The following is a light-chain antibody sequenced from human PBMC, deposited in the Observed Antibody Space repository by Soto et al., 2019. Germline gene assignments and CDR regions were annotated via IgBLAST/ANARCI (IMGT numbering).Light chain of an antibody. CDR3: HQYDNFPKT. CDR1: QTLGRNY. V-gene: IGKV3-20*01. Sequence: ETVLTQSPGTLSMSPGETATLSCRASQTLGRNYLAWYQQKPGQAPKLLIHRISIWAAGISDRVSVSASGTYFTLTIRRLEPDDFAIYDCHQYDNFPKTFGQGTRVDIK. CDR2: RIS. J-gene: IGKJ1*01.